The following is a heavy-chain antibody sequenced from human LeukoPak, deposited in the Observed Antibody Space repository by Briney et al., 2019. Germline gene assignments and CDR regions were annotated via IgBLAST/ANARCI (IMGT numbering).Heavy chain of an antibody. D-gene: IGHD7-27*01. CDR1: GSTLSGYA. CDR2: IILIADTT. Sequence: ASVKVSCKASGSTLSGYALSWVRQAPGQGLEWMGGIILIADTTNYAPKFQGRVTITADESTNTAYMELSRLTSEDTAVYFCARGFSGPNWGKRYFEYWGQGTLVTVSS. V-gene: IGHV1-69*13. J-gene: IGHJ4*02. CDR3: ARGFSGPNWGKRYFEY.